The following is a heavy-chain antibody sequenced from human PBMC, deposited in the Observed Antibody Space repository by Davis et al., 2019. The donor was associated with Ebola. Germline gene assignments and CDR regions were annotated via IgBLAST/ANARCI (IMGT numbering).Heavy chain of an antibody. CDR2: ICGSGGST. CDR3: TLLQEHL. CDR1: GFTFSSYA. V-gene: IGHV3-23*01. Sequence: GGSLRLSCAVSGFTFSSYAMSWVRQAPGKGLEWVSAICGSGGSTYYADPVKGRFTISSDKSKNTLDLQMNSLHQGPIGLPPGTLLQEHLWG. J-gene: IGHJ6*01.